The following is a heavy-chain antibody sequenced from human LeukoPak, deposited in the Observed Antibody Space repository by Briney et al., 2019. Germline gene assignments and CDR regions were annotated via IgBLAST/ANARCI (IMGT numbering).Heavy chain of an antibody. V-gene: IGHV3-21*01. Sequence: GGSLRLSCAASGFTFSSYSVNWVRQAPGKGLEWVSCISSSSSYIYYADSVKGRFTISRDNAKNSLYLQMNSLRAEDTAVYYCAELGITMIGGVWGKGTTVTISS. CDR3: AELGITMIGGV. J-gene: IGHJ6*04. D-gene: IGHD3-10*02. CDR2: ISSSSSYI. CDR1: GFTFSSYS.